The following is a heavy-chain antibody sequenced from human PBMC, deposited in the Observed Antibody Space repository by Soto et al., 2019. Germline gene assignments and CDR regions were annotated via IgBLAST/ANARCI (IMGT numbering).Heavy chain of an antibody. D-gene: IGHD6-13*01. V-gene: IGHV1-8*01. J-gene: IGHJ5*02. Sequence: ASVKVSCKASGYTFTSYDINWVRQATGQGLEWMGWMNPNSGNTGYAQKFQSRVTMTRNTSISTAYMELSSLRSEDTAVYYCARRIAASPSWFDPWGQGTLVTVSS. CDR2: MNPNSGNT. CDR1: GYTFTSYD. CDR3: ARRIAASPSWFDP.